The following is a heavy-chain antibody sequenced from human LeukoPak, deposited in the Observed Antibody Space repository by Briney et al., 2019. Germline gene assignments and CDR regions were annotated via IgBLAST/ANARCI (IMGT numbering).Heavy chain of an antibody. J-gene: IGHJ3*01. Sequence: PGRSLRLSCAASIFTFSDYGMHWVRQAPGKGLEWVAVIWFDGSNEYYADSVKGRFTISRDNSKNTLYLQMNSLRAEDTAVYYCARDKGDAYRDAFDVWGQGTMVTVSS. CDR2: IWFDGSNE. CDR1: IFTFSDYG. D-gene: IGHD2-21*02. CDR3: ARDKGDAYRDAFDV. V-gene: IGHV3-33*01.